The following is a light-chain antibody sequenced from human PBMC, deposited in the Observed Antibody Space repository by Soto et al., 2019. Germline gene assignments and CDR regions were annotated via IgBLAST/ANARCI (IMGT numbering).Light chain of an antibody. Sequence: QSALTQPPSVSAAPGQKVTISCSGTSSNIGVNYVSWYQQRVPGTVPKLLSYENNKRPSGIPDRFSASKSGTTATLGITGLQTGDEADYYCATWDTSLSGAVFGSGTKVTVL. V-gene: IGLV1-51*01. J-gene: IGLJ1*01. CDR2: ENN. CDR1: SSNIGVNY. CDR3: ATWDTSLSGAV.